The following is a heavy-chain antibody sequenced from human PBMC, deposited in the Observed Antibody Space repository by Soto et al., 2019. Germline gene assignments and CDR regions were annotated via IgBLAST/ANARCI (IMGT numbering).Heavy chain of an antibody. CDR3: ARGTVVVAAAFDY. CDR1: GYTFTSYA. J-gene: IGHJ4*02. Sequence: ASVKVSFKASGYTFTSYAMHWLRQAPGQRLEWMGWINAGNGNTKYSQKFQGRVTITRDTSASTAYMELSSLRSEDTAVYYCARGTVVVAAAFDYWGQGTLVTVSS. V-gene: IGHV1-3*01. CDR2: INAGNGNT. D-gene: IGHD2-15*01.